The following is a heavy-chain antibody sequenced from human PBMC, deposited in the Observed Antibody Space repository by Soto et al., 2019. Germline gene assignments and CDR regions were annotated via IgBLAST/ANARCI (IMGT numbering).Heavy chain of an antibody. Sequence: GGSLRLSCAASGFTFSGSSMHWVRQAFGKGLEWVGRIRSKANSYATAYAASVKGRFTISRDDSKNTAYLQMNSLKTEDTAVYYCTRLDYGDSHFDYWGQGTLVTVSS. CDR3: TRLDYGDSHFDY. J-gene: IGHJ4*02. D-gene: IGHD4-17*01. CDR1: GFTFSGSS. V-gene: IGHV3-73*01. CDR2: IRSKANSYAT.